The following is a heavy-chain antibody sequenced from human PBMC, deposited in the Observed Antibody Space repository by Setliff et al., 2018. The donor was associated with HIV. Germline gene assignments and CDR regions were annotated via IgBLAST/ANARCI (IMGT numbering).Heavy chain of an antibody. D-gene: IGHD6-13*01. J-gene: IGHJ6*03. Sequence: GGSLRLSCAASGFTFSDYYMSWIRQAPGKGLEWVSYISSSSSYTNYADSVKGRFTISRDNTKNSLYLQMNSLRAEDTAVYYCTTDVFGYSSSWYYYYYMDVWGQGTTVTVSS. V-gene: IGHV3-11*03. CDR2: ISSSSSYT. CDR1: GFTFSDYY. CDR3: TTDVFGYSSSWYYYYYMDV.